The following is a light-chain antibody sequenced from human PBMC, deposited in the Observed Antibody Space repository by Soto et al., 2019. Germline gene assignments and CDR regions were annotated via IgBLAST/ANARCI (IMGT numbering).Light chain of an antibody. CDR3: SSYLTLTSLVV. Sequence: QSVLTQPPSASGSPGQSVTISCTGTSSDVGGYNYVSWYQQHPGKAPKLMIYEVSKRPSGVPDRFSGSRSGNTASLTISGLQPEDEADYYCSSYLTLTSLVVFGGRTQLTVL. CDR2: EVS. J-gene: IGLJ2*01. V-gene: IGLV2-8*01. CDR1: SSDVGGYNY.